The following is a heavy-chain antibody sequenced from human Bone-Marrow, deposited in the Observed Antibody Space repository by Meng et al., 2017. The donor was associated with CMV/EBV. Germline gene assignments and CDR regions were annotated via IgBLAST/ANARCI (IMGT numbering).Heavy chain of an antibody. D-gene: IGHD1-26*01. CDR1: GFTFSSYA. CDR2: ISYDGSNK. J-gene: IGHJ4*02. V-gene: IGHV3-30-3*01. Sequence: GESLKISCAASGFTFSSYAMHWVRQAPGKGLEWVAVISYDGSNKYYADSVKGRFTISRDNSKNTLYLQMNSLRAEDTAVYYCARDYSGSYIEGVYWGQGTLATVPS. CDR3: ARDYSGSYIEGVY.